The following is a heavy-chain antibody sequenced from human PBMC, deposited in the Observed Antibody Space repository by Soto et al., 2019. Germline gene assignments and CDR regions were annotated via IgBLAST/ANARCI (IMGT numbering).Heavy chain of an antibody. CDR2: MKQDGGEK. CDR1: GFAFSSYW. J-gene: IGHJ4*02. D-gene: IGHD1-7*01. V-gene: IGHV3-7*01. Sequence: GPSLILSGAASGFAFSSYWMTCFVQAPGKGLEWVADMKQDGGEKYYVDSVKGRFTISRDNAKTSPYLQRNSLRVEDTAVYYCASLKLGREKNFDCWGQGTRVTSPQ. CDR3: ASLKLGREKNFDC.